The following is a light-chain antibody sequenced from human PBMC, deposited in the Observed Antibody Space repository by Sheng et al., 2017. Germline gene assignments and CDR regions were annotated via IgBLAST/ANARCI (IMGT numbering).Light chain of an antibody. J-gene: IGKJ2*01. Sequence: DIQLTQSPSSLSASVGERVTITCRASQGISNYVNWYQKKPGNVPKLLIYVASSLQSGVPSRFSGSGSGTVFTLTINNLQPDDFATYYCQQSYGTPRTFGQGTKLEI. V-gene: IGKV1-39*01. CDR3: QQSYGTPRT. CDR1: QGISNY. CDR2: VAS.